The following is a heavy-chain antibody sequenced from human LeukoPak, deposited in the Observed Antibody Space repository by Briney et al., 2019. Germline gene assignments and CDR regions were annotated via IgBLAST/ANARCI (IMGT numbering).Heavy chain of an antibody. Sequence: GGSLRLSCAASGFTFSSYAMHWVRQAPGKGLEWVAVISYDGSNKYYADSVKGRFTISRDNSKNTLYLQMNSLRAEDTAVYYCARVPYGGNSHLDYWGQGTLVTVSS. V-gene: IGHV3-30-3*01. CDR3: ARVPYGGNSHLDY. CDR2: ISYDGSNK. D-gene: IGHD4-23*01. CDR1: GFTFSSYA. J-gene: IGHJ4*02.